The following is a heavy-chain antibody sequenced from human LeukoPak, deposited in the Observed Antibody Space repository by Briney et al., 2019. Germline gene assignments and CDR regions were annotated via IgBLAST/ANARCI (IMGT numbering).Heavy chain of an antibody. J-gene: IGHJ4*02. CDR1: GGSISSYY. D-gene: IGHD3-22*01. Sequence: SETLSLTSTVSGGSISSYYWSWIRQPAGKGLDWIGRIYTSGSTNYNPSLKSRVTMSVDTSKNQFSLKLSSVTAADTAVYYCARDPPDDSSGYYSLDNWGQGALVTVSS. CDR3: ARDPPDDSSGYYSLDN. CDR2: IYTSGST. V-gene: IGHV4-4*07.